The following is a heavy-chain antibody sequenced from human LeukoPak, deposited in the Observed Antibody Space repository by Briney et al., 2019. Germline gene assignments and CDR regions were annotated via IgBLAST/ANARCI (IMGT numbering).Heavy chain of an antibody. CDR1: GFTFSNAW. CDR3: TTFCCNGDSAHY. V-gene: IGHV3-15*01. CDR2: IKSKTDGRTT. J-gene: IGHJ4*02. D-gene: IGHD2-15*01. Sequence: GGSLRLSCEASGFTFSNAWMSWVRQAPGKGLEWVGRIKSKTDGRTTDYAAPVKGRFTLSRDDSKNTVYLQVNSLKTEDTAVYYCTTFCCNGDSAHYWGQGTLVTVSS.